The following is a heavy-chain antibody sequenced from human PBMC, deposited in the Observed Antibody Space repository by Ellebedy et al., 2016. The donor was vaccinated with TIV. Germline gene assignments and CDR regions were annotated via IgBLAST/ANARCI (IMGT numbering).Heavy chain of an antibody. Sequence: AASVKVSCKVSGYSLSELSTHWVRQAPGQGLEWMGWINPNSGGTNYAQKFQGWVTMTRDTSISTAYMELNRLRSDDTAVYYCARDGAVTTVFDYWGQGTLVTVSS. D-gene: IGHD4-17*01. CDR2: INPNSGGT. V-gene: IGHV1-2*04. J-gene: IGHJ4*02. CDR3: ARDGAVTTVFDY. CDR1: GYSLSELS.